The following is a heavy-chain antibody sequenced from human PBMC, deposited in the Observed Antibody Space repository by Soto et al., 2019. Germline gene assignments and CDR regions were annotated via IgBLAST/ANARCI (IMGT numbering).Heavy chain of an antibody. CDR3: ARVTPPGDFWTHYGMDV. V-gene: IGHV3-30-3*01. J-gene: IGHJ6*02. CDR2: ISYDGSNK. CDR1: GFTFSSYA. D-gene: IGHD3-3*01. Sequence: GGSLRLSCAASGFTFSSYAMHWVRQAPGKGLEWVAVISYDGSNKYYADSVKGRFTISRDNSKNTLYLQMNSLRAEDTAVYYCARVTPPGDFWTHYGMDVWGQGTTVTVSS.